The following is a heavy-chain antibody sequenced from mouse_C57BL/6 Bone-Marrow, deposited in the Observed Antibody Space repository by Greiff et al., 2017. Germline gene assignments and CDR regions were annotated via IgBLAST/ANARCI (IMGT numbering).Heavy chain of an antibody. J-gene: IGHJ1*03. CDR3: AKPYYSNYWYFDV. D-gene: IGHD2-5*01. CDR1: GYTFTSYW. CDR2: IYPGSGST. Sequence: QVQLQQPGAELVKPGASVKMSCKASGYTFTSYWITWVKQRPGQGLEWIGDIYPGSGSTNYNEKFKSKSTLTVDTSSSTAYMQLSSLTSEYSAVYYGAKPYYSNYWYFDVWGTGTTVTVSS. V-gene: IGHV1-55*01.